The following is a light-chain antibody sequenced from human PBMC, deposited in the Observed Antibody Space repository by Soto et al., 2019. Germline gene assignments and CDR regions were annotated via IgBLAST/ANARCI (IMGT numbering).Light chain of an antibody. Sequence: IVLTQSPCTLSLSPGERATLSCRASQSVSSSYLAWYQQKPGQAPRLLIYGASSRATGIPDRFSGSGSGTDFTLTISRLEPEDFAVHYCQQYGSFSITFGQGTRLEIK. CDR2: GAS. CDR1: QSVSSSY. V-gene: IGKV3-20*01. J-gene: IGKJ5*01. CDR3: QQYGSFSIT.